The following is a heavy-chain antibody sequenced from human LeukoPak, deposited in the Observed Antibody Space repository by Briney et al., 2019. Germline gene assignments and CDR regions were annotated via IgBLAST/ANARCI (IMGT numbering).Heavy chain of an antibody. D-gene: IGHD3-10*01. J-gene: IGHJ4*02. CDR3: ARVASGSYYNFDY. CDR2: INPNSGGT. Sequence: ASVKVSCKASGYTFTGYYMHWVRQAPGQGLEWMGWINPNSGGTNYAQKFQGWVTMTRDTSISTAYMELSRLRFDDTAVYYCARVASGSYYNFDYWGQGTLVTVSS. V-gene: IGHV1-2*04. CDR1: GYTFTGYY.